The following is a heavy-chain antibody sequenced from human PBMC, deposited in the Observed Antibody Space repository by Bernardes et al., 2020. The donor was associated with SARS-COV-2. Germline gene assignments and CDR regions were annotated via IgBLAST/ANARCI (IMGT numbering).Heavy chain of an antibody. J-gene: IGHJ6*02. Sequence: GGSLRLSCAASGFTFSNYAMTWVRQAPGKGLEWVSFISAAGFDTYYGESVKGRFTISRDNAKSALYLQMDSLRAEDTAVYYCARGDNGDYSFYYGMDVWGQGTTVTVSS. CDR2: ISAAGFDT. CDR1: GFTFSNYA. V-gene: IGHV3-23*01. D-gene: IGHD4-17*01. CDR3: ARGDNGDYSFYYGMDV.